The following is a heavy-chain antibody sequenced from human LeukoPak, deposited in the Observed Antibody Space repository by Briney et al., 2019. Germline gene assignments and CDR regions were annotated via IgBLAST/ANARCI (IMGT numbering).Heavy chain of an antibody. J-gene: IGHJ4*02. CDR1: SGSISSYY. CDR2: IYYSGST. CDR3: ARGAYSGYDWGFDY. Sequence: SETLSLTCTVSSGSISSYYWSWIRQPPGKGLEWIGYIYYSGSTNYNPSLKSQVTISVDTSKNQFSLKLSSVTAADTAVYYCARGAYSGYDWGFDYWGQGTLVTVSS. D-gene: IGHD5-12*01. V-gene: IGHV4-59*01.